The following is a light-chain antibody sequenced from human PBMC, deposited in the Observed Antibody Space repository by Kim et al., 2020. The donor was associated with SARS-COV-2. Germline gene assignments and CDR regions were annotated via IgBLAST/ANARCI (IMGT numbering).Light chain of an antibody. Sequence: DIQMTQSPSTLSASVGDRVTITCRASQSVGSWVAWYQQKPGKPPKLLINKASRLDSGVPSRFSGSGSGTEFTLTINSLQPDDFATYYCLQYNIYRAFGQGTKVDIK. CDR1: QSVGSW. CDR3: LQYNIYRA. CDR2: KAS. V-gene: IGKV1-5*03. J-gene: IGKJ1*01.